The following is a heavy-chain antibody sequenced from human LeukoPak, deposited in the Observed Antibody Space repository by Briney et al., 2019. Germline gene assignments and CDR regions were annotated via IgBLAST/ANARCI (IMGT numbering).Heavy chain of an antibody. V-gene: IGHV3-74*01. D-gene: IGHD1-26*01. CDR2: INEDGSTT. J-gene: IGHJ4*02. CDR3: VRDLGGRSGH. CDR1: GFTFSSNW. Sequence: GGSLRLSCAASGFTFSSNWMHWVRQAPGKGLVWVSRINEDGSTTNYADSVKGRSTIFRDNAKNTLYLQVNSLRAADTAVYYCVRDLGGRSGHWGQGTLVTVSS.